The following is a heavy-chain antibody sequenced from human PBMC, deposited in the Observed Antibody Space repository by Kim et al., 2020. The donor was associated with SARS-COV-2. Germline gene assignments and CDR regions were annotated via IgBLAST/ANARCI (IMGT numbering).Heavy chain of an antibody. CDR1: GFTFDTYA. D-gene: IGHD5-18*01. CDR3: SKMVNMDGYNYIYY. CDR2: ISGGADNN. V-gene: IGHV3-23*01. J-gene: IGHJ6*01. Sequence: GGSLRLSCVASGFTFDTYAMSWVRQAPGKGLEWVSVISGGADNNFYADSVRGRFTISRDNSKNTLYLQLNSLRDENTAPYYCSKMVNMDGYNYIYY.